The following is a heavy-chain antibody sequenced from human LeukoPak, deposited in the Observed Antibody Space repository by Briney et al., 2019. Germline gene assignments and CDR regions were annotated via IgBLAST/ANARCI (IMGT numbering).Heavy chain of an antibody. CDR2: INHSGST. D-gene: IGHD3-3*01. V-gene: IGHV4-34*01. CDR1: GGSFSGCY. CDR3: ARGWGYYDFWSGYYPT. J-gene: IGHJ5*02. Sequence: PSETLSLTCAVYGGSFSGCYWSWIRQPPGKGLEWIGEINHSGSTNYNPSLKSRVTISVDTSKNQFSLKLSSVTAADTAVYYCARGWGYYDFWSGYYPTWGQGTLVTVSS.